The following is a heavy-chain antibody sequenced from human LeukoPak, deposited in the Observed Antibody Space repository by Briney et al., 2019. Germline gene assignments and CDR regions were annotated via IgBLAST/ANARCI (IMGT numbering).Heavy chain of an antibody. J-gene: IGHJ2*01. CDR2: INHSGST. D-gene: IGHD4-23*01. Sequence: SETLSLTCAVYGGSFSGYYWSWIRQPPGKGLEWIGEINHSGSTNYNLSLKGRVTISVDTSKNQFSLKLSSVTAADTAVYYCARVMTTVATRGYFDLWGRGTLVTVSS. CDR3: ARVMTTVATRGYFDL. CDR1: GGSFSGYY. V-gene: IGHV4-34*01.